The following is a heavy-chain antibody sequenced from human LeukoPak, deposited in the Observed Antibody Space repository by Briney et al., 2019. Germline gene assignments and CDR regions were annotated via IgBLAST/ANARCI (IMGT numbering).Heavy chain of an antibody. J-gene: IGHJ4*02. D-gene: IGHD6-13*01. Sequence: TSETLSLTCTVSGGSISSYYWSWIRQPPGKGLEWIGSIYYSGSTYYNPSLKSRVTISVDTSKNQFSLKLSSVTAADTAVYYCASLGAEEAAAHYWGQGTLVTVSS. CDR3: ASLGAEEAAAHY. CDR2: IYYSGST. CDR1: GGSISSYY. V-gene: IGHV4-59*05.